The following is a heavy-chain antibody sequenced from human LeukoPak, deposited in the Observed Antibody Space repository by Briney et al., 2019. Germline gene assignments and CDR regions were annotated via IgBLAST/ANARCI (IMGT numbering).Heavy chain of an antibody. D-gene: IGHD3-9*01. CDR1: GFSFSSYV. Sequence: PGGSLRLSCAASGFSFSSYVMSWVRQAPGKGLEWVSVISGSGGSTYYADSVKGRFTISRDNSKNTLYLQMNSLRAEDTAVYYCARVPTESYYDILTGYYATYYFDYWGQGTLVTVSS. CDR2: ISGSGGST. V-gene: IGHV3-23*01. CDR3: ARVPTESYYDILTGYYATYYFDY. J-gene: IGHJ4*02.